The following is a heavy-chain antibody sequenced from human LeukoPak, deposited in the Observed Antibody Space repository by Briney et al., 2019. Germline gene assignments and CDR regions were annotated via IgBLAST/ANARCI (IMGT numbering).Heavy chain of an antibody. CDR2: INHSGST. D-gene: IGHD5-12*01. J-gene: IGHJ5*02. Sequence: SETLSLTCAVYGGSFSGYYWSWIRQPPGKGLEWIGEINHSGSTNYNPSLKSRVTISVDTSKNQFSLKLSSVTAADTAVYYCARKRRWLRLGWFDPWGQGTLVTVSS. V-gene: IGHV4-34*01. CDR1: GGSFSGYY. CDR3: ARKRRWLRLGWFDP.